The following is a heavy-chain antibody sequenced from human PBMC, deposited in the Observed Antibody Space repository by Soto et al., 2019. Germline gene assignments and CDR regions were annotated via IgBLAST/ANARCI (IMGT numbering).Heavy chain of an antibody. CDR1: GGNFGIYA. CDR3: TRDVGEPFYSYEVAV. D-gene: IGHD5-18*01. V-gene: IGHV1-69*01. CDR2: IIPTVGTT. J-gene: IGHJ6*02. Sequence: QVQLEQSGAEVKKPGSSVKVSCKPSGGNFGIYAITWVRQAPGQGLRWVGGIIPTVGTTHYAQKFEGRVSITADESTGTVYMELSRLTSDDTSKYYCTRDVGEPFYSYEVAVWGQGTTVTVSS.